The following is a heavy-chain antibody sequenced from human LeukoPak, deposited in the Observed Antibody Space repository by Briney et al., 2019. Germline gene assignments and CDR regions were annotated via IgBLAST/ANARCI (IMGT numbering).Heavy chain of an antibody. Sequence: GGSLRLSCAASGFTFSSCAMHWVRQAPGKGLEWVAFISYDGSNKYYADSVKGRFTISRDNSKNTLYLQMNSLRAEDTAVYYCARDRGSSSWYYFDYWGQGALVSVSS. CDR1: GFTFSSCA. CDR2: ISYDGSNK. J-gene: IGHJ4*02. V-gene: IGHV3-30-3*01. D-gene: IGHD6-13*01. CDR3: ARDRGSSSWYYFDY.